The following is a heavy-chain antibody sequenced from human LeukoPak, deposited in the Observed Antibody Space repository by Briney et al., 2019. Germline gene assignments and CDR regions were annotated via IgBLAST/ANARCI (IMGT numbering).Heavy chain of an antibody. J-gene: IGHJ6*03. CDR2: INHSGST. CDR3: GRSRNYYGSGSYSLDYYYYMDV. CDR1: GGSFSGYY. Sequence: AETLSLTCAVHGGSFSGYYWSWIRQPPGKGLEWIGEINHSGSTNYNPSLKGRVTISVDTSKTQFSLKLSSVTAADTAVYFCGRSRNYYGSGSYSLDYYYYMDVWGRGTTVTVSS. V-gene: IGHV4-34*01. D-gene: IGHD3-10*01.